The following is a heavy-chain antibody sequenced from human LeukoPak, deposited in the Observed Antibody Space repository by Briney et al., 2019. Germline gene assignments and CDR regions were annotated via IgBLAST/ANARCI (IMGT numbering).Heavy chain of an antibody. D-gene: IGHD3-10*01. V-gene: IGHV3-48*01. CDR1: GFTFSSYS. CDR2: ISSGSSTI. CDR3: ARGRRGNNYYTYYYGMDV. J-gene: IGHJ6*02. Sequence: GGSLRLSCAASGFTFSSYSMNWVRQAPGKGLEWFSYISSGSSTIYYADSVKGRFTISRDNAKNSLYVQMNSLRAADTAVYYCARGRRGNNYYTYYYGMDVWGQGTTVTVSS.